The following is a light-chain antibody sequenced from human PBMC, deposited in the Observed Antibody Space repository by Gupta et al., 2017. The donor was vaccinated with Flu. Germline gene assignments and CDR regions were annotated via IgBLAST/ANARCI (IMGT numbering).Light chain of an antibody. J-gene: IGKJ2*01. CDR1: QSIRSD. CDR3: QQYENWPPGYT. V-gene: IGKV3D-15*01. CDR2: GAS. Sequence: EVVMTQSPATLSVSPGDTVTLSCRDSQSIRSDLVWYQQKPGQPPRLLIYGASSRAAGIPGRFSGSGSDTEFTLTISSLQSEDSAVYYCQQYENWPPGYTFGQGTKLEIK.